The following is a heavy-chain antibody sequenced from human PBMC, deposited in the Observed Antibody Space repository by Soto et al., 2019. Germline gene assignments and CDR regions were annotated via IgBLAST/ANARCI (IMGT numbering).Heavy chain of an antibody. V-gene: IGHV3-23*01. J-gene: IGHJ4*02. Sequence: EVQLLESGGGVVQPGGSLRLSCAASGFTFSSYAMSWVRQAPGKGLEWVSTISASGGSRYYADSVKGRFTISSDNSKNTLHLQLKSLRAEDTAVYYCANGTPLYCSGLKSYGFDYWGQGTLVTVSS. CDR1: GFTFSSYA. CDR3: ANGTPLYCSGLKSYGFDY. CDR2: ISASGGSR. D-gene: IGHD6-19*01.